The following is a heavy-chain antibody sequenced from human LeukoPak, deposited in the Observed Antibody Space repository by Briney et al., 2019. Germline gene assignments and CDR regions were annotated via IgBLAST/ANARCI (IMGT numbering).Heavy chain of an antibody. Sequence: GGSLRLSCAASGFTVSSNYMSWVRQAPGKGLEWVANIKQDGSETYYVDSVKGRFTISRDNAENSLSLQMNSLRAEDTAVYYCARQRGSGCLDYWGQGTLVTVSS. J-gene: IGHJ4*02. CDR1: GFTVSSNY. D-gene: IGHD6-19*01. CDR3: ARQRGSGCLDY. V-gene: IGHV3-7*01. CDR2: IKQDGSET.